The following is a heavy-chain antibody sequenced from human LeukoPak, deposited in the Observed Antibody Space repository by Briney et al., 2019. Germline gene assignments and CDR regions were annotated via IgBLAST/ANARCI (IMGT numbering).Heavy chain of an antibody. Sequence: SETLSLTCTVSGGSISSYYWSWIRQPPGKGLEWIGYIYYSGSTNYNPSLKSRVTMSVDTSKNQFSLKLSSVTAADTAVYYCARRMYGDYAQVDLWGRGTLVTVSS. D-gene: IGHD4-17*01. CDR1: GGSISSYY. CDR3: ARRMYGDYAQVDL. CDR2: IYYSGST. V-gene: IGHV4-59*01. J-gene: IGHJ2*01.